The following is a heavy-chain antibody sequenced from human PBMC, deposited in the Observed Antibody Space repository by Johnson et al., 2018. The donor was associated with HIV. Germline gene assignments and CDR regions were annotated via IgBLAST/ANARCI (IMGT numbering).Heavy chain of an antibody. CDR1: GFTFSDYY. CDR3: ARACRDGYTCDAFDI. J-gene: IGHJ3*02. V-gene: IGHV3-30*14. Sequence: QVQLVESGGGLVKPGGSLRLSCAASGFTFSDYYMSWIRQAPGKGLEWVAVISYDGSNKYYADSVRGRFTISRDNSKNTLYLQMNSLRAEDTAVYYCARACRDGYTCDAFDIWGQGTMVTVSS. CDR2: ISYDGSNK. D-gene: IGHD5-24*01.